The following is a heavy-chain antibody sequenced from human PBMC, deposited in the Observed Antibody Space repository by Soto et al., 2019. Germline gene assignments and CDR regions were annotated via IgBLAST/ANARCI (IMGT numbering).Heavy chain of an antibody. J-gene: IGHJ3*02. D-gene: IGHD1-26*01. V-gene: IGHV3-66*01. CDR2: IYSGGST. CDR1: GFTVSSNY. CDR3: ARSYGNDAFDI. Sequence: GGSLRLSCAASGFTVSSNYMSWVRQAPGKGLEWVSVIYSGGSTYYADSVKGRFTISRDNSKNTLYLQMNSLRAEDTAVYYCARSYGNDAFDIWGQGTMVTVSS.